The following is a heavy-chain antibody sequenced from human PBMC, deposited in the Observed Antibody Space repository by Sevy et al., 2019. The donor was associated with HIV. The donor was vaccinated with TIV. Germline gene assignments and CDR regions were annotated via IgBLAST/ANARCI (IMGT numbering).Heavy chain of an antibody. V-gene: IGHV3-74*01. CDR3: ARGRIRFGTAMATGYYGMDV. CDR1: GFTFSSYW. J-gene: IGHJ6*02. CDR2: INSDGSST. Sequence: GGSLRLSCAASGFTFSSYWMHWVRQAPGKGLVWVSRINSDGSSTSYADSVKGRFTISRDNAKNTLYLQMNSLRAEDTVVYYCARGRIRFGTAMATGYYGMDVWGQGTTVTVSS. D-gene: IGHD5-18*01.